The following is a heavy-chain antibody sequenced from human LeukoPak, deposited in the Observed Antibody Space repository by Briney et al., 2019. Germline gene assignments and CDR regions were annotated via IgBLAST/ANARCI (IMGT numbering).Heavy chain of an antibody. CDR3: ARDPGVSADY. V-gene: IGHV4-59*01. D-gene: IGHD6-6*01. J-gene: IGHJ4*02. CDR1: GDSIRSFY. CDR2: IYYSLST. Sequence: SETLSLTCTVSGDSIRSFYWSWIRQPPGKGLEWIGHIYYSLSTNYNPSLKSRVTIPVDMSKNQFSLKMTSVNAADTAVYYCARDPGVSADYWGQGTLVTVSS.